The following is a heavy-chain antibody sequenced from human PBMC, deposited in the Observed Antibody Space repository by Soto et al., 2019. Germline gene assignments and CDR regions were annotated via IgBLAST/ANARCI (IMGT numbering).Heavy chain of an antibody. Sequence: QVQLVQSGAEVKKPGASVKVSCKASGYTFTNYAMHWVRQAPGQRLEWMGWINAGNGNTQFSQKFQGRVTITRDTSASTAYMELSSLRSEDTAVYYCARAGYCSSTSCSDAFDIWGHGTMVTVSA. V-gene: IGHV1-3*01. CDR1: GYTFTNYA. J-gene: IGHJ3*02. CDR3: ARAGYCSSTSCSDAFDI. CDR2: INAGNGNT. D-gene: IGHD2-2*01.